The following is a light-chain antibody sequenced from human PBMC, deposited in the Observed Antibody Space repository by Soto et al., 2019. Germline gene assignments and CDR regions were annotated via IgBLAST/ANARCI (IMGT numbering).Light chain of an antibody. CDR3: QQYNKWPQT. J-gene: IGKJ5*01. V-gene: IGKV3-15*01. CDR2: GAS. Sequence: EIVMTQSPATLSVSPGERATLSCRASQSVANYLAWYQHKPGQAPRLLTHGASTRATGIPARFSGVGSGTEFTLTISSLQSEDFAVYYCQQYNKWPQTFGQGTRLEI. CDR1: QSVANY.